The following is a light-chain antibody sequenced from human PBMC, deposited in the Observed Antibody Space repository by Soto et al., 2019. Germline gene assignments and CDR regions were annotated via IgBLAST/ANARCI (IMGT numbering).Light chain of an antibody. CDR1: SSNLGAGYD. J-gene: IGLJ3*02. V-gene: IGLV1-40*01. CDR3: CSYPGSHTWV. CDR2: GNR. Sequence: QSVLTQPPSVSGAPGQRVTISCTGNSSNLGAGYDVHWYQQLPGAAPKLVIFGNRNRPSGVPERFSGSKSGTSASLAISGLQAEDEADYYCCSYPGSHTWVFGGGTKLTVL.